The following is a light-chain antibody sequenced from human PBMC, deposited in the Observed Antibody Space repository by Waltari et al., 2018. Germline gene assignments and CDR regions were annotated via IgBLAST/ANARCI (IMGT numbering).Light chain of an antibody. V-gene: IGLV3-21*04. CDR1: NIGTYS. J-gene: IGLJ1*01. Sequence: SYMLTQPPSVSVAPGETARITCGGDNIGTYSVHWYQQKPGKAPMLVIFYDRDRPSGIPGRFSGSTSGNTATLTISRVEAGDEAKYYCHVWHPDVDPGVFGPGSDVTV. CDR2: YDR. CDR3: HVWHPDVDPGV.